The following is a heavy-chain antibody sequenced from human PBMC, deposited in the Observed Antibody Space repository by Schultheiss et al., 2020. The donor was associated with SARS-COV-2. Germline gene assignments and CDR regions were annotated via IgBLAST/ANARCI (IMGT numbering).Heavy chain of an antibody. CDR1: GFTFSSYS. V-gene: IGHV4-31*02. CDR2: IYYSGST. J-gene: IGHJ4*02. Sequence: LRLSCAASGFTFSSYSMNWVRQHPGKGLEWIGYIYYSGSTYYNPSLKSGVTMSLDTSKNQFSLRLSSVTAADTAVYYCARGGRYCSGGSCYSHDYWGQGTLVTVSS. D-gene: IGHD2-15*01. CDR3: ARGGRYCSGGSCYSHDY.